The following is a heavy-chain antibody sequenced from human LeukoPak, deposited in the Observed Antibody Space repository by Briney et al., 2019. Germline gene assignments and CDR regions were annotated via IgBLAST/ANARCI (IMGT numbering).Heavy chain of an antibody. CDR2: INPNSGGT. J-gene: IGHJ4*02. CDR3: AKNRYGSGSEATDY. Sequence: ASVKVSCKASGVTLTTYYIHWMRQAPGQGLEWMGWINPNSGGTNYAQKFQGRVTMTRDTSISTAYMELSRLRSDDTAVYYCAKNRYGSGSEATDYWGQGTLVTVSS. V-gene: IGHV1-2*02. CDR1: GVTLTTYY. D-gene: IGHD3-10*01.